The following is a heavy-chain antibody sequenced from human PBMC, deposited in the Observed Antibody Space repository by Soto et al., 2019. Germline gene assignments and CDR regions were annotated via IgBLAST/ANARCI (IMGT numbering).Heavy chain of an antibody. Sequence: XGSLRLSCAAARVTLSTYEMNWVRQAPGKGLEWVSYISTSGSTVYYADSVKGRFTISRDNTRNSLYLQMNSLRDEDTALYYCVRYCSTTLCNGVATRPFDYWGQGTLVTVSS. D-gene: IGHD2-2*01. J-gene: IGHJ4*02. CDR1: RVTLSTYE. CDR3: VRYCSTTLCNGVATRPFDY. CDR2: ISTSGSTV. V-gene: IGHV3-48*03.